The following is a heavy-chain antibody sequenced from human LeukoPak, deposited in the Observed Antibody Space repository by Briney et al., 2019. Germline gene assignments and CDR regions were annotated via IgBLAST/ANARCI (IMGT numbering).Heavy chain of an antibody. D-gene: IGHD3-10*01. J-gene: IGHJ4*02. V-gene: IGHV3-7*01. CDR2: IKQDGSEK. CDR1: GFTFSSYW. CDR3: ARIQLWFGELLPYYFDY. Sequence: TGGSLRPSCAASGFTFSSYWMNWVRQAPGKGLEWVANIKQDGSEKYYVDSVKGRFTISRDNAKNSLYLQMNSLRAEDTAVYYCARIQLWFGELLPYYFDYWGQGTLVTVSS.